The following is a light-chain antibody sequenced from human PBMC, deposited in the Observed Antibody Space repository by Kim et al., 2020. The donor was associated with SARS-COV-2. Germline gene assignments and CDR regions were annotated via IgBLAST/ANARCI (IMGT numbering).Light chain of an antibody. J-gene: IGLJ3*02. CDR2: YDS. CDR3: QVWDSSSDRV. Sequence: DPGKTVRITCGGNNIGSKSVHWYQQKPGQAPVLVIYYDSDRPSGIPERFSGSNSGNTATLTISSVEAGDEADYYCQVWDSSSDRVFGGGTKLTVL. CDR1: NIGSKS. V-gene: IGLV3-21*04.